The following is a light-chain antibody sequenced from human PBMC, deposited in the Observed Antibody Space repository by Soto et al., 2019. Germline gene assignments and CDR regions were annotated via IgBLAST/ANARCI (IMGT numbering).Light chain of an antibody. CDR1: QSVSSY. V-gene: IGKV3-11*01. CDR2: DAS. CDR3: QQRSNWPPALT. Sequence: EIVLTQSPATLSLSPGERATLSCRASQSVSSYLAWSQQKPCQAPRLLIYDASNRATGIPARFSGSGSGTDFTLTISMLEPEDFAVYYCQQRSNWPPALTSGGGNKLEIK. J-gene: IGKJ4*01.